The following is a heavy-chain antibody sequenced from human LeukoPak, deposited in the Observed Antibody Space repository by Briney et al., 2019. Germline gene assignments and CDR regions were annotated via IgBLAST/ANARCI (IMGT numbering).Heavy chain of an antibody. J-gene: IGHJ2*01. D-gene: IGHD6-19*01. CDR2: IYHSGRA. V-gene: IGHV4-4*02. CDR3: ARDIAVAGTSWYFDL. CDR1: GGSVITTHW. Sequence: PSETLSLTCTISGGSVITTHWWNWVRQSPGKGLEWIGEIYHSGRANYNPSLESRVTISVDTSKNQFSLKLSSVTAADTAVYYCARDIAVAGTSWYFDLWGRGTLVTVSS.